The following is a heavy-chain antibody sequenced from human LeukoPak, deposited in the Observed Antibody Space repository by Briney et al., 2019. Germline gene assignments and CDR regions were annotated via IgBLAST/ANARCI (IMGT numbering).Heavy chain of an antibody. D-gene: IGHD3-10*01. V-gene: IGHV3-33*01. CDR2: IGYDGSNK. Sequence: GTSLRLSCAASGFIFSSYGMHWVRQAPGKGLEWVALIGYDGSNKHYADSVKGRFTISRDNSKNTLYLQMSSLRVEDTAVYYCASRGQALDYWGQGTLVTVSS. CDR3: ASRGQALDY. J-gene: IGHJ4*02. CDR1: GFIFSSYG.